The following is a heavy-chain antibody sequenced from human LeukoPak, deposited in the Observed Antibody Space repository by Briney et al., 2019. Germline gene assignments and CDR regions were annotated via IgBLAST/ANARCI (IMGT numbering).Heavy chain of an antibody. Sequence: GGSLRLSCAASGFTFSSYGMHWVRQAPGKGLEWVAFIRYDGSNKYYADSVKGRFTISRGNSKNTLYLQMNSLRAEDTAVYYCAKDGSGYNSRLYFDYWGQGTLVTVSS. CDR2: IRYDGSNK. D-gene: IGHD5-24*01. V-gene: IGHV3-30*02. J-gene: IGHJ4*02. CDR1: GFTFSSYG. CDR3: AKDGSGYNSRLYFDY.